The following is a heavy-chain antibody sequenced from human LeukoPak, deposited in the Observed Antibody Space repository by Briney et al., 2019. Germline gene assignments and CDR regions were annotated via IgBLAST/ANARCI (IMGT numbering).Heavy chain of an antibody. CDR2: NNWNGGST. CDR3: AKDRGVITLTYYFDY. CDR1: GFTFDDYG. J-gene: IGHJ4*02. Sequence: GGSLRLSCAASGFTFDDYGMSWVRQAPGKGLEWVSGNNWNGGSTGYADSVKGRFTISRDNSKNTLYLQMNSLRAEDTAVYYCAKDRGVITLTYYFDYWGQGTLVAVSS. V-gene: IGHV3-20*04. D-gene: IGHD3-10*01.